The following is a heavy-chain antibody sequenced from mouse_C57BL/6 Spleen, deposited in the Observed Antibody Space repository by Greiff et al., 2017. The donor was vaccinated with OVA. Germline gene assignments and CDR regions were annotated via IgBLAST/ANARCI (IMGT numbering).Heavy chain of an antibody. V-gene: IGHV1-22*01. D-gene: IGHD2-2*01. J-gene: IGHJ2*01. CDR3: AVYYGYDGGFDY. Sequence: VQLQQSGPELVKPGASVKMSCKASGYTFTDYNMHWVKQSHGKSLEWIGYINPNNGGTSYNQKFKGKATLTVNKSSSTAYMELRSLTSEDSAVYYCAVYYGYDGGFDYWGQGTTLTVSS. CDR1: GYTFTDYN. CDR2: INPNNGGT.